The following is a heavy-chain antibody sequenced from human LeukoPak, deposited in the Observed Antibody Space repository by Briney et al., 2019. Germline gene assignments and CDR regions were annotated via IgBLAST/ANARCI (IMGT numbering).Heavy chain of an antibody. CDR3: ARTDFWSGYKDYYYYYMDV. Sequence: SETLSLTCAVSGGSISSYYWSWIRQPPGKGLEWIGYIYYSGSTNYNPSLKSRVTISVDTSKNQFSLKLSSVTAADTAVYYCARTDFWSGYKDYYYYYMDVWGKGTTVTVSS. J-gene: IGHJ6*03. V-gene: IGHV4-59*01. D-gene: IGHD3-3*01. CDR2: IYYSGST. CDR1: GGSISSYY.